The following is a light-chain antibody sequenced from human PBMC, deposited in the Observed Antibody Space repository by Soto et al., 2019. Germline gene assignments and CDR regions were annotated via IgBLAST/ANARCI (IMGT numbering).Light chain of an antibody. Sequence: NFMLTQPHSVSESPGKTVTISCTRSSGSIASNYVQWYQQRPGSAPTPVIYEDSQRPSGVPDRFAGSIDSSSNSASLTISRLKTEDEADYYCQSFDINNVVFGGATKLTVL. J-gene: IGLJ2*01. CDR3: QSFDINNVV. CDR1: SGSIASNY. CDR2: EDS. V-gene: IGLV6-57*04.